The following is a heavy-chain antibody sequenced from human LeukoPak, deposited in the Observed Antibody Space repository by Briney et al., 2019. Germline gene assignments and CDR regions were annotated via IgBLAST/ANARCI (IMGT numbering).Heavy chain of an antibody. J-gene: IGHJ4*02. CDR3: AKDQMGGVTNSDY. V-gene: IGHV3-21*04. CDR1: GFTFSSYS. D-gene: IGHD3-16*01. Sequence: GGSLRLSCAASGFTFSSYSMNWVRQAPGKGLEWVSSISSSSSYIYYADSVKGRFTISRDNAKNSLYLQMNSLRAEDTAVYYCAKDQMGGVTNSDYWGQGTLVTVSS. CDR2: ISSSSSYI.